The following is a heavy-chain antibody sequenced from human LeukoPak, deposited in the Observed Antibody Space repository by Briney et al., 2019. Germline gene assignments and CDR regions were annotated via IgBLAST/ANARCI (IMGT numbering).Heavy chain of an antibody. CDR1: GGTFSSYA. CDR3: ASVYDYSNYASNY. V-gene: IGHV7-4-1*02. Sequence: ASVKVSRKASGGTFSSYAISWVRQAPGQGLEWMGWINTNTGNPTYAQGFTGRFVFSLDTSVSTAYLQISSLKAEDTAVYYCASVYDYSNYASNYWGQGTLVTVSS. D-gene: IGHD4-11*01. J-gene: IGHJ4*02. CDR2: INTNTGNP.